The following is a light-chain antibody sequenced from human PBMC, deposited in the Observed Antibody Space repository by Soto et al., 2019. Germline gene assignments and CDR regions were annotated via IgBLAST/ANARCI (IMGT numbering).Light chain of an antibody. J-gene: IGKJ5*01. Sequence: EIVLTQSPATLSLSPGERATLSCRDSHSISNYLAWYQQKPGQAPRLLIYDASTRATGIPARFSGSGSGTDFTLTISSLEPEDFAVYYCQQRSDWITVGQGTRLEIK. CDR1: HSISNY. CDR3: QQRSDWIT. V-gene: IGKV3-11*01. CDR2: DAS.